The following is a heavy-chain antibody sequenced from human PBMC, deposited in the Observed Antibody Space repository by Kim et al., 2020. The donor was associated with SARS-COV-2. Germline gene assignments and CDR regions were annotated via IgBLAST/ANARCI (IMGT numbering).Heavy chain of an antibody. CDR3: ARDFIAVAGPIYYYYGMAI. V-gene: IGHV3-11*06. Sequence: GRFTISRENAKNSLYLQMNSLRAEDTAVYYCARDFIAVAGPIYYYYGMAIWGQGTTVTVSS. J-gene: IGHJ6*02. D-gene: IGHD6-19*01.